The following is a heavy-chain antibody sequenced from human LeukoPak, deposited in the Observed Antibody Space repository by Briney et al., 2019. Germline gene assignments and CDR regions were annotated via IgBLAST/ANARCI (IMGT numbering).Heavy chain of an antibody. D-gene: IGHD2-15*01. CDR3: ARVYCSGGSCYPFDY. Sequence: PGGSLRLSCAASGFTFSSYEMNWVRQAPGKGLEWVSYISSSGSTIYYADSVKGRFTISRDNAKNSLYLQMNSLRAEDTAVYYCARVYCSGGSCYPFDYWGQGTLVTVSS. V-gene: IGHV3-48*03. CDR2: ISSSGSTI. J-gene: IGHJ4*02. CDR1: GFTFSSYE.